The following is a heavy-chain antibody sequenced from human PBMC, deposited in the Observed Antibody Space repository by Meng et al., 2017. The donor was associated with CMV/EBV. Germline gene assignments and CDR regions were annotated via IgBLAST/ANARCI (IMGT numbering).Heavy chain of an antibody. D-gene: IGHD2-2*01. Sequence: SETLSLSCTVSGGSISSYYWSWIRQPPGKGLEWIGYIYYSGSTNYNPSLKSRVTISVDTSKNQFSLKLSSVTAADTAVYYCARREYIVVVPAAPGGFDYWGQGTLVTVSS. V-gene: IGHV4-59*01. CDR1: GGSISSYY. CDR3: ARREYIVVVPAAPGGFDY. J-gene: IGHJ4*02. CDR2: IYYSGST.